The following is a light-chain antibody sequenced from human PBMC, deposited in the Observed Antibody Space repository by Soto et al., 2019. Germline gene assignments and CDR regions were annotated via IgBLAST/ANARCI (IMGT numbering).Light chain of an antibody. CDR1: QDVGIN. Sequence: VMTQSPSILSVSQGESATITCRASQDVGINLTWYQQKPGKAPRLLIYGASYWATGCPARFSGSGSGTDFTLTISSLQXXXXXXXXXXXXXXXPRTFGQGTKLEIK. CDR3: XXXXXXPRT. CDR2: GAS. V-gene: IGKV3-15*01. J-gene: IGKJ2*01.